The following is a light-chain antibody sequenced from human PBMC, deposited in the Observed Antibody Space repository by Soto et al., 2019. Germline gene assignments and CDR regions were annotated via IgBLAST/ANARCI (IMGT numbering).Light chain of an antibody. CDR1: SSDVGGYNY. Sequence: QSVLTQPASVSGSPGQSITISCTGTSSDVGGYNYVSWYQQHPGKAPKLMIYYVINRPSGVSNRFSGSKSGNTASLTISGLQAEDAADYYCSSYTSSTTFVFGTGTKVTVL. V-gene: IGLV2-14*01. J-gene: IGLJ1*01. CDR2: YVI. CDR3: SSYTSSTTFV.